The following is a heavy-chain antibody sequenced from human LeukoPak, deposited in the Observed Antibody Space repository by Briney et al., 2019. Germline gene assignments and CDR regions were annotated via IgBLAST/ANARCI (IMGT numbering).Heavy chain of an antibody. CDR3: SRGLDSRKLGY. J-gene: IGHJ4*02. CDR2: IHPSGML. CDR1: GASFNSDDQY. Sequence: SETLSLTCTVSGASFNSDDQYWNWIRQSPGKGLEWIGSIHPSGMLYNNPSLESRVSMSRDTSKNQFSLNQNSVTAADTAVYFCSRGLDSRKLGYWGQGILVTVSS. V-gene: IGHV4-31*03. D-gene: IGHD3-22*01.